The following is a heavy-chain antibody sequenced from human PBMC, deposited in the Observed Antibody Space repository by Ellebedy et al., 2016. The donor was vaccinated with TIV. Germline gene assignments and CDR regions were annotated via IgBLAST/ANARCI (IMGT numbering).Heavy chain of an antibody. J-gene: IGHJ4*02. CDR1: GFSFSTYW. Sequence: GGSLRLXXEGSGFSFSTYWMPWVRQAPGKGLEWVANINLDGSQKDYLDSVKGRFTISRDNAKTSLYLEMNSLRAEDTAVYYCTRSSPREFWGQGTLVTVSS. CDR2: INLDGSQK. D-gene: IGHD2-15*01. V-gene: IGHV3-7*01. CDR3: TRSSPREF.